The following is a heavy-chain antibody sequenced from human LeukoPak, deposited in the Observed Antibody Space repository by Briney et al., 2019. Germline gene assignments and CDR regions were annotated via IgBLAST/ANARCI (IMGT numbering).Heavy chain of an antibody. CDR2: INERATII. CDR1: GFTFSNYW. D-gene: IGHD2-8*01. CDR3: VRDLILVWTPGDDFDH. V-gene: IGHV3-74*01. Sequence: GGSLRLSCAASGFTFSNYWMHRVRQAPGKGLEWVSRINERATIISYADSVKGRFTISRENTRNTLYLQMNSLTAEDTAVYYCVRDLILVWTPGDDFDHWGQGTLVTVSS. J-gene: IGHJ4*02.